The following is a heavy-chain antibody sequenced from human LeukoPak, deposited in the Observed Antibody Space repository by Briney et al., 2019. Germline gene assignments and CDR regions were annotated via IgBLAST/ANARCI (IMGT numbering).Heavy chain of an antibody. D-gene: IGHD3-10*01. V-gene: IGHV4-59*08. Sequence: ETLSLTCTVSGGSISSYYWSWIRQPPGKGLEWIGYIYYSGSTNYNPSLKSRVTISVDTSKNQFSLKLSSVTAADTAVYYCARLGYYYYGSGSYFSPFDYWGRGTLVTVSS. J-gene: IGHJ4*02. CDR3: ARLGYYYYGSGSYFSPFDY. CDR2: IYYSGST. CDR1: GGSISSYY.